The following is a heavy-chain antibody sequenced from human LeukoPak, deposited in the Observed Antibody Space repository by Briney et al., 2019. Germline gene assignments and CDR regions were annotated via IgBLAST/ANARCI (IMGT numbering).Heavy chain of an antibody. CDR2: IRYDGSNK. J-gene: IGHJ6*03. CDR3: AKGGPPYCGGDCYLYYYYYMDV. D-gene: IGHD2-21*02. CDR1: GFTFSSYG. Sequence: GGSLRLSCAASGFTFSSYGMHWVRQAPGKGLEWVALIRYDGSNKYYADSVKGRFTISRDNSKNTLYLQMNSLRAEDTAVYYCAKGGPPYCGGDCYLYYYYYMDVWGKGTTVTVSS. V-gene: IGHV3-30*02.